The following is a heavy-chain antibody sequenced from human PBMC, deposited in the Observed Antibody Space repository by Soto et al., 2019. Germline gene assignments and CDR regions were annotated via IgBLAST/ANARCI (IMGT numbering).Heavy chain of an antibody. J-gene: IGHJ4*02. CDR2: ISSSSSYI. Sequence: EVQLVESGGGLVKPGGYLRLSCAASGFTFSSYSMNWVGQAPGKGLEWVSSISSSSSYIYYADSVKGRFTISRDNAKNSLYLQMNSLRAEDTAVYYCASSSFGVWGLDTYWGQGTLVTVSS. CDR1: GFTFSSYS. CDR3: ASSSFGVWGLDTY. D-gene: IGHD3-16*01. V-gene: IGHV3-21*01.